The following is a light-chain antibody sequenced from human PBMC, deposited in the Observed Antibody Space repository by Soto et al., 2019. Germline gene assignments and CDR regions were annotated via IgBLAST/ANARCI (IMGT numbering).Light chain of an antibody. CDR2: DAS. Sequence: EIWMTQSPATLGVSPGERATLSCGASQSAISNLAWYQQKPGQTPRLLIFDASTRATDIPARVSSSGSCTDFTLIISSLMPEDLAVYYCHQYSHCLTWTFGHGTKLDI. V-gene: IGKV3-15*01. J-gene: IGKJ1*01. CDR3: HQYSHCLTWT. CDR1: QSAISN.